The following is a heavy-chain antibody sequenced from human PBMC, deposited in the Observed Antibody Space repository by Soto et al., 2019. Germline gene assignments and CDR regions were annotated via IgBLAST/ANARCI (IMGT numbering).Heavy chain of an antibody. Sequence: SETLSLTCTVSGGSISSGGYYWSWIRQHPGKGLEGIGYIYYSGSTYYNPSLKSRVTISVDTSKNQFSLKLSSVTAADTAVYYCARDLPTWGRWFDPWGQGTLVTVSS. J-gene: IGHJ5*02. CDR1: GGSISSGGYY. CDR2: IYYSGST. V-gene: IGHV4-31*03. CDR3: ARDLPTWGRWFDP. D-gene: IGHD3-16*01.